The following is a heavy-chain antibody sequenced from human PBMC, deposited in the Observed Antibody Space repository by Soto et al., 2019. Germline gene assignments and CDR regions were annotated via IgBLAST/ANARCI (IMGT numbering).Heavy chain of an antibody. CDR2: ISAYNGNT. CDR3: ARGAMDFWSGYYSADHFDY. Sequence: GAPVKVSCKGSGFTFSSYGISWGRQAPGQGLDWMGWISAYNGNTNYAQKLQGRVTMTTDTSTSTAYMELRSLRSDDTAVYYCARGAMDFWSGYYSADHFDYWGQGTLVTVSS. J-gene: IGHJ4*02. CDR1: GFTFSSYG. D-gene: IGHD3-3*01. V-gene: IGHV1-18*01.